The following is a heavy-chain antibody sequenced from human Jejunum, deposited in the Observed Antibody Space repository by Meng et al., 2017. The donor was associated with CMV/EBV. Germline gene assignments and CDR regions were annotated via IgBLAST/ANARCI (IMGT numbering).Heavy chain of an antibody. V-gene: IGHV1-2*06. CDR2: IITNTGGT. Sequence: VSCKASGYTLPGYNMHWVRQAPGQGLEWMGRIITNTGGTNYAQRFQGRVTMTRDTSISTGYMELNSLRSDDTAVYYCARGHNFGFEYWGQGTLVTVSS. CDR3: ARGHNFGFEY. D-gene: IGHD1-1*01. J-gene: IGHJ4*02. CDR1: GYTLPGYN.